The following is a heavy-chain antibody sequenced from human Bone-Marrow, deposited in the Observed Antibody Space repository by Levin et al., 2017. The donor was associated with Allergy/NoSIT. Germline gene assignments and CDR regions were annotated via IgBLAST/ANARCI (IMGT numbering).Heavy chain of an antibody. J-gene: IGHJ6*02. CDR3: ARGATATTNYYYGLDG. Sequence: GGSLRLSCAASGFTFSDHYMDWVRQAPGKGLEWVGRTRNKAKSYTTEYATSVKGRFSISRDDSKNSLYLQMNSLKTEDTAVYYCARGATATTNYYYGLDGWGQGTTVTVSS. CDR1: GFTFSDHY. CDR2: TRNKAKSYTT. V-gene: IGHV3-72*01. D-gene: IGHD4-11*01.